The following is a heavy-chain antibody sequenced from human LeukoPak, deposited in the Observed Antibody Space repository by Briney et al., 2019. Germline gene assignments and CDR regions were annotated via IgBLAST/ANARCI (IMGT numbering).Heavy chain of an antibody. CDR2: ITGGGGNT. D-gene: IGHD3-9*01. CDR3: AKWGDYDVLTGYYVSDY. V-gene: IGHV3-23*01. Sequence: GASLRLSCAASGFTFSNYAMSWVRQAPGKGLDWVSAITGGGGNTYYADSVKGRFTISSDNSKNTLYLQMNSLRAEDTAVYYCAKWGDYDVLTGYYVSDYWGQGALVTVSS. J-gene: IGHJ4*02. CDR1: GFTFSNYA.